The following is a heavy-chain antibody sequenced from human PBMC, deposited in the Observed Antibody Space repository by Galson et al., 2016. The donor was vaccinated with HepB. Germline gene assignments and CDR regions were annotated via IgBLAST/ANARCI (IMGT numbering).Heavy chain of an antibody. D-gene: IGHD6-19*01. Sequence: SLRLSCAASGFTVSRNCMGWVRQAPGKGLEWVSFVYDSDYPYYADSVRGRFTISEDHSKNTVYLQMNSLRVEDTAVYYCAGGLYSSGWPKGDFWGQGSLVTVSS. CDR3: AGGLYSSGWPKGDF. J-gene: IGHJ4*02. V-gene: IGHV3-53*01. CDR2: VYDSDYP. CDR1: GFTVSRNC.